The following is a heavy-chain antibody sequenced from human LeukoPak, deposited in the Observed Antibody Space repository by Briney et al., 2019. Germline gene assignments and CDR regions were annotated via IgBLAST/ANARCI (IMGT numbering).Heavy chain of an antibody. J-gene: IGHJ4*02. Sequence: SETLSLTCTVSGGSISSYYWSWIRQSAGKGLEWIVRIYTSGSPNYNPSLKSRVTISVDKSKNQFSLTLSSVTAADTAVYYCARDYYGSGSLYYFDYWGQGTLVTVSS. CDR3: ARDYYGSGSLYYFDY. CDR1: GGSISSYY. D-gene: IGHD3-10*01. CDR2: IYTSGSP. V-gene: IGHV4-4*07.